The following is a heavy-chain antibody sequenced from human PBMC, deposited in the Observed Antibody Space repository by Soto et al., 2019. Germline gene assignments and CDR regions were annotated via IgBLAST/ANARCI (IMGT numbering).Heavy chain of an antibody. V-gene: IGHV2-5*02. J-gene: IGHJ4*02. Sequence: QITLKESGPTLVKPTQTLTLTCTFSGFSLSTSGVGVGWIRQPPGKALEWLALIYWDEDKRYSPFLKSRLTIPKATAKNLVLLTRSNMDPVDTATYYCARRRSSSSTYYVAYWGQGPLVNVSS. CDR1: GFSLSTSGVG. CDR3: ARRRSSSSTYYVAY. CDR2: IYWDEDK. D-gene: IGHD6-13*01.